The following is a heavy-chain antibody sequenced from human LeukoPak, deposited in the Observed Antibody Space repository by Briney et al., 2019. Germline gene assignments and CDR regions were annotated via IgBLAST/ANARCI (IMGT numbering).Heavy chain of an antibody. V-gene: IGHV4-34*01. CDR1: GGSFSDYY. D-gene: IGHD2-21*01. CDR2: INHSGST. Sequence: PSETLSLTCAVYGGSFSDYYWSWIRQLSGKGLEWIGEINHSGSTNYNPSLKSRVTISVDTSKNQFSLKLSSVTAADTAVYYCARQGRSMWRFNWFDPWGQGTLVTVSS. J-gene: IGHJ5*02. CDR3: ARQGRSMWRFNWFDP.